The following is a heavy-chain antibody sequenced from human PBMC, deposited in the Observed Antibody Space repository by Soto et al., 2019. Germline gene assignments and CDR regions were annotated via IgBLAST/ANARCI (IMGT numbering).Heavy chain of an antibody. Sequence: PSETLSLTCTVSGGSISNFYWSWIRQPPGKGLEWIGYIYHSGSTYYNPSLKSRVTISVDRSKNQFSLKLSSVTAADTAVYYCARASGGTASDWFDPWGQGTLVTVSS. D-gene: IGHD1-1*01. V-gene: IGHV4-59*12. J-gene: IGHJ5*02. CDR2: IYHSGST. CDR3: ARASGGTASDWFDP. CDR1: GGSISNFY.